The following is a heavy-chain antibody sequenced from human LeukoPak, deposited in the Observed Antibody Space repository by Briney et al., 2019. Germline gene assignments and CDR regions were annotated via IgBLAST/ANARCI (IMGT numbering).Heavy chain of an antibody. V-gene: IGHV4-59*12. CDR1: GGSISSYY. CDR3: ARVRSGIVGAYFDY. CDR2: IYYSGST. D-gene: IGHD1-26*01. Sequence: SETLSLTCTVSGGSISSYYWSWIRQPPGKGLEWIGYIYYSGSTNYNPSLKSRVTISVDKSKNQFSLKLSSVTAADTAVYYCARVRSGIVGAYFDYWGQGTLVTVSS. J-gene: IGHJ4*02.